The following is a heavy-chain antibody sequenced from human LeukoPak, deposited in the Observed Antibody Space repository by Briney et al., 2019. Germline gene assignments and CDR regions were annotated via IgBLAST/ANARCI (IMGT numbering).Heavy chain of an antibody. CDR2: IYTSGST. D-gene: IGHD3-10*01. V-gene: IGHV4-4*07. CDR3: ARGGSKEFGDGMDV. J-gene: IGHJ6*02. CDR1: GGSISSYY. Sequence: SETLSLTCTVSGGSISSYYWSWIRQPAGKGLEWIGRIYTSGSTNYNPSLKSRVTMLVDTSKNQFSLKLSSVTAADTAVYYCARGGSKEFGDGMDVWGQGTTVTVSS.